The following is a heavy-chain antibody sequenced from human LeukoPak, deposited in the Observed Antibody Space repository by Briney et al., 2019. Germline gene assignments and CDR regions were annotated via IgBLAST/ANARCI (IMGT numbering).Heavy chain of an antibody. CDR2: INPKRGGT. V-gene: IGHV1-2*02. Sequence: ASVRLFCRFSGHPYPVYYMHGVRQPPAQGLEWRGWINPKRGGTNYAQKCQGRVTMTRDTSISTAYMELSRLRSDDTAVYYCARDIERERGGYYFDYWGQGTLVTVSS. D-gene: IGHD3-16*01. CDR3: ARDIERERGGYYFDY. J-gene: IGHJ4*02. CDR1: GHPYPVYY.